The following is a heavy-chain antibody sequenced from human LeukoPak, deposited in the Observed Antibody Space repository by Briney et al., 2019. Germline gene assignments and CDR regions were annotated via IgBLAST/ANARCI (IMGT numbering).Heavy chain of an antibody. CDR1: GFTFSGYG. D-gene: IGHD6-6*01. Sequence: PGGSLRLSCAASGFTFSGYGMHWVRQVPVKGLEWVAAVSHDGDTKYYADSVKGRFTISRDNFKNTLSLQMNSLRAEDTAVYYCAREGPSRHGYFDYWGQGTLVTVSS. CDR2: VSHDGDTK. V-gene: IGHV3-30*03. J-gene: IGHJ4*02. CDR3: AREGPSRHGYFDY.